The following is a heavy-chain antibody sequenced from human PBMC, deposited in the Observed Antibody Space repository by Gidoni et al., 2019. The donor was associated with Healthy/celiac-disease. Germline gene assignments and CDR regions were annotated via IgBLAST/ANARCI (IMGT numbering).Heavy chain of an antibody. CDR3: ARDGSMVRGVSWFDP. V-gene: IGHV1-69*01. J-gene: IGHJ5*02. CDR2: IIPIFGTA. D-gene: IGHD3-10*01. CDR1: GGPFSSYA. Sequence: QVQLVQSGAEVQKPGSSVKVSCKASGGPFSSYAISRVRQAPGQGLEWMGGIIPIFGTANYAQKFQGRGTITADESTSTAYMELSSLRSEDTAVYYCARDGSMVRGVSWFDPWGQGTLVTVSS.